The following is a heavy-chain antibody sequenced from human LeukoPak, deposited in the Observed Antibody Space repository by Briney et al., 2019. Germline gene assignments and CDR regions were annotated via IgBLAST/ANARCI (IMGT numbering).Heavy chain of an antibody. J-gene: IGHJ3*02. CDR2: ISGSGGST. Sequence: GGSLRLSCAASGFTFSSYGMHWVRQAPGKGLEWVSAISGSGGSTYYADSVKGRFTISRDNSKNTLYLQMNSLRAEDTAVYYCAKALWGSTASSLAFDIWGQGTMVTVSS. CDR1: GFTFSSYG. CDR3: AKALWGSTASSLAFDI. V-gene: IGHV3-NL1*01. D-gene: IGHD2-2*01.